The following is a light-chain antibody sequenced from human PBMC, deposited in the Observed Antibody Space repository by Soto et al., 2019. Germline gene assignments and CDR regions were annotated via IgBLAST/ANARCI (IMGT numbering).Light chain of an antibody. CDR1: QSVNKN. Sequence: EMVVTQSPATLSASPGERVTLSCRASQSVNKNLAWYQQKPGQAPRLLIYHASTTVTGIPARFSGSGSGTDCTLTVNSLQSEDFALYYCQQYDTWPPLFGQGTKLEI. V-gene: IGKV3-15*01. CDR2: HAS. CDR3: QQYDTWPPL. J-gene: IGKJ2*01.